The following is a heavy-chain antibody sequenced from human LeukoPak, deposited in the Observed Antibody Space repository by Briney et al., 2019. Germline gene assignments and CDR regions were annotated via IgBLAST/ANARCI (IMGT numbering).Heavy chain of an antibody. D-gene: IGHD1-26*01. V-gene: IGHV4-39*07. J-gene: IGHJ5*02. Sequence: KPSETLSLTCTVSGGSISSSSDYWGWIRQPPGKGLEWIGSMYSSGSTYYNPSLKSRVTILVDTSKNQFSLKLSSVTAAATAVYYCARGGSYTMVKNHWGQGTLVTVSS. CDR2: MYSSGST. CDR1: GGSISSSSDY. CDR3: ARGGSYTMVKNH.